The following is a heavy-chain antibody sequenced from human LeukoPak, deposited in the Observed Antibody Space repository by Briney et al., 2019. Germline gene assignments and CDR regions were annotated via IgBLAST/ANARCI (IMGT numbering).Heavy chain of an antibody. CDR1: GFTFSSYS. J-gene: IGHJ4*02. Sequence: PGGSLRLSCAASGFTFSSYSMNWVRQAPGKGLEWVSSISSSSGYIYYADSVKGRFTISRDNAKNSLYLQMNSLRAEDTAVYYCARGTAMVRGVSPSYYFDYWGQGTLVTVSS. V-gene: IGHV3-21*01. CDR2: ISSSSGYI. CDR3: ARGTAMVRGVSPSYYFDY. D-gene: IGHD3-10*01.